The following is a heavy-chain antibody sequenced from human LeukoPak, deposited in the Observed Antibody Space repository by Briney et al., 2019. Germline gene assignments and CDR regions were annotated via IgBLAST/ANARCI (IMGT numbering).Heavy chain of an antibody. J-gene: IGHJ6*03. CDR2: IYYSGST. CDR3: ARGVVVAATLYYYYMDV. Sequence: SETLSLTCTVSGGSISSYYWSWIRQPPGKGLEWIGYIYYSGSTNYNPSLKSRVTISVDTSKNQFSLKLSSVTAADTAVYYCARGVVVAATLYYYYMDVWGKGTTVTVSS. D-gene: IGHD2-15*01. CDR1: GGSISSYY. V-gene: IGHV4-59*01.